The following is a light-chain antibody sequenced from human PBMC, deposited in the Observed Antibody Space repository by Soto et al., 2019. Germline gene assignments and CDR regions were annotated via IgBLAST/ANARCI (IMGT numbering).Light chain of an antibody. CDR1: SSDIGGYNY. CDR2: DVT. CDR3: SSYTSSNTVV. J-gene: IGLJ2*01. V-gene: IGLV2-14*01. Sequence: QSALTQPASVSGSPGQSITISCTGTSSDIGGYNYVSWCQQHPGKAPKLIIYDVTILPSGVSQRFSGAKSGNTASLTISGLQAEDEAEYYCSSYTSSNTVVFGGGTKVTVL.